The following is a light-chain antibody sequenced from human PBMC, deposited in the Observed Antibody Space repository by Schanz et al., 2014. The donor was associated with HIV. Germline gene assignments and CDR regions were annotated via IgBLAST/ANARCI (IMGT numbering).Light chain of an antibody. J-gene: IGKJ1*01. V-gene: IGKV1-5*03. Sequence: DIQMTQSPSTLSASVGDGVTITCRASQYISRWLAWYQQKPGQAPHLLIYQASTLQTGVSSRFSGSGSGTEFTLTISGLQPDDFATYYCQQYSTSSRTFGQGTKVAIK. CDR3: QQYSTSSRT. CDR2: QAS. CDR1: QYISRW.